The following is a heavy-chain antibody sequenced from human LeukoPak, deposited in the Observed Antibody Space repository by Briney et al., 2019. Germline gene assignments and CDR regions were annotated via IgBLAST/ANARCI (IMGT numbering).Heavy chain of an antibody. CDR3: AKDSCVDTAMVNGMDV. D-gene: IGHD5-18*01. V-gene: IGHV3-23*01. J-gene: IGHJ6*02. CDR1: GFTFSSYA. Sequence: PGGSLRLSCAASGFTFSSYAMSWVRQAPGKGLEWVSAISGSGGSTYYADSVKGRFTISRDNSKNTLYLQMNSLRAEDTAVYYCAKDSCVDTAMVNGMDVWGQGTTVTVSS. CDR2: ISGSGGST.